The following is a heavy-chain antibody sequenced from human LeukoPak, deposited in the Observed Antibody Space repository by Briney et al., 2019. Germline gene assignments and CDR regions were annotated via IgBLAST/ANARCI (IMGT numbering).Heavy chain of an antibody. Sequence: GGSLRLSCAASGFTFSIYWMSWVRQAPGKGLEWVTNINQDGSEKSYVDSVEGRFTISRDNAKNSLYLQMSSLRVEDTAIYYCARGQYERRQWGQGTLVTVSS. J-gene: IGHJ4*02. CDR1: GFTFSIYW. CDR3: ARGQYERRQ. CDR2: INQDGSEK. V-gene: IGHV3-7*01. D-gene: IGHD2/OR15-2a*01.